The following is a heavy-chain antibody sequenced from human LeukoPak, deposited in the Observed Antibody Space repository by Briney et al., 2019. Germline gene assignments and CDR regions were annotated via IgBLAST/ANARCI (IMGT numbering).Heavy chain of an antibody. D-gene: IGHD5-24*01. V-gene: IGHV1-69*01. CDR2: IIPIFGTV. J-gene: IGHJ6*03. CDR1: GGTFSSYA. Sequence: SVKVSCKASGGTFSSYAISWVRQAPGQGLEWMGGIIPIFGTVNYAQKFQGRVTITADESTSTAYMELSSLRSEDTAVYYCARGQMAYYYYYMDVWGKGTTVTVSS. CDR3: ARGQMAYYYYYMDV.